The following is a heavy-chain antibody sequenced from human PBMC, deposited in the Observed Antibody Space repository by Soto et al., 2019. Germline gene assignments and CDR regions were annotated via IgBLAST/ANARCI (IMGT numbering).Heavy chain of an antibody. J-gene: IGHJ6*02. CDR1: GFTISSAW. D-gene: IGHD3-10*01. CDR3: TTSFYGSGSLYYYGMDV. CDR2: IKSKTDGGTT. Sequence: AGTLSLTCAASGFTISSAWLSWSCHAQRQGKEWVGRIKSKTDGGTTDYAAPVKGRFTISRDDSKNTLYLQMNSLKTEDTAVYYCTTSFYGSGSLYYYGMDVWGQGTTVTVSS. V-gene: IGHV3-15*01.